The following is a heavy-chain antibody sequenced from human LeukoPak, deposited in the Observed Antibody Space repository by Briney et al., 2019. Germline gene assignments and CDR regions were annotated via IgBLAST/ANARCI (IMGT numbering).Heavy chain of an antibody. V-gene: IGHV3-30*04. CDR1: GFTFSSYA. J-gene: IGHJ4*02. Sequence: PGRSLRLSCAASGFTFSSYAMHWVRQAPGKALEWVTVISYDGSNKYYAESVKGRFTISRDNSKNTLYLQMNSLRAEDTAVYYCARASPKIVATSPFGYWGQGTLVTVSS. D-gene: IGHD5-12*01. CDR3: ARASPKIVATSPFGY. CDR2: ISYDGSNK.